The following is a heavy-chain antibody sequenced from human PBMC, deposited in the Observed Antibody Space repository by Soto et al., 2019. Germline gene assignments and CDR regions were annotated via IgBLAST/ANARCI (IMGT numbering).Heavy chain of an antibody. J-gene: IGHJ4*01. CDR3: AIDAVVSRGSDHAFYY. CDR1: GYTFTSYY. CDR2: INPSGGST. D-gene: IGHD1-26*01. Sequence: QVHLVQSGAEVKKPGASVKVSCKASGYTFTSYYMHWVRQAPGQVLEWMGIINPSGGSTSYAQKFQCSVSMTRDTSSSTLYMELSSLISEDTAVYYCAIDAVVSRGSDHAFYYWGHGTLVTVAS. V-gene: IGHV1-46*01.